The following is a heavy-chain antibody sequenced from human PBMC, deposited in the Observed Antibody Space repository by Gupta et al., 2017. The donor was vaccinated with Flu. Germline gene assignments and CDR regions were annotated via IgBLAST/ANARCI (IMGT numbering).Heavy chain of an antibody. Sequence: APGKGLEWVVCIRITAYGVTTESAASVKGRFSISIDDSKSIAYLQVNSLKTEYTAVFYCTRVPTGTGRDAFDIWGQGTMVTVSS. D-gene: IGHD1-1*01. J-gene: IGHJ3*02. V-gene: IGHV3-49*02. CDR3: TRVPTGTGRDAFDI. CDR2: IRITAYGVTT.